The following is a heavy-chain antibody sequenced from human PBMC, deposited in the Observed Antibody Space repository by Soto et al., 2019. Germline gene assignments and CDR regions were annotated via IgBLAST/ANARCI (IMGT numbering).Heavy chain of an antibody. V-gene: IGHV3-9*01. CDR3: AKGIVSYCGSCVRCYAHLHS. CDR1: GFYFGDFD. Sequence: HPGGSLRLSCATSGFYFGDFDMHWVRLVPGKGLQWVSGISWNGNVKDYEDSVKGRFTISRDNAENYLYLQMNSLRPEDTAFYFCAKGIVSYCGSCVRCYAHLHSSGQGTLVTVSS. D-gene: IGHD3-22*01. J-gene: IGHJ4*02. CDR2: ISWNGNVK.